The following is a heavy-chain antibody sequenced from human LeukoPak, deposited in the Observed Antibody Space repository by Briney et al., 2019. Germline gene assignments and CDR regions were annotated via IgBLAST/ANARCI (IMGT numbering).Heavy chain of an antibody. V-gene: IGHV3-21*01. CDR1: GFTFSSYS. CDR3: AGRAARRGADYYYGMDV. Sequence: GGSLRLSCAASGFTFSSYSMNWVRLAAREELAWVSSISSSSSYIYYADSVKGRFTISRDNAKNSLYLQMNSLRAEDTAVYYCAGRAARRGADYYYGMDVWGQGTTVTVSS. D-gene: IGHD6-6*01. J-gene: IGHJ6*02. CDR2: ISSSSSYI.